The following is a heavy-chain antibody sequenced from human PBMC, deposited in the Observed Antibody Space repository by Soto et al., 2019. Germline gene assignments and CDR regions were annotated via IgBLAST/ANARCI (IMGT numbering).Heavy chain of an antibody. Sequence: SGPTLVKPTQTLTLTCTFSGFSLSTSGVGAGWIRQPPGKALELLALIYWDDYKRYSPSLKSRLTITKDTSKDQVVLTITNMDPVNTATYYCAHRLRDFDWLLDAFDIWGQGTMITVSS. D-gene: IGHD3-9*01. CDR1: GFSLSTSGVG. CDR2: IYWDDYK. V-gene: IGHV2-5*02. CDR3: AHRLRDFDWLLDAFDI. J-gene: IGHJ3*02.